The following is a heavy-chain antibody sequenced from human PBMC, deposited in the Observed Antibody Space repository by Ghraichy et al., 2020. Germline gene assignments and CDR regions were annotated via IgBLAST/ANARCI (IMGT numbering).Heavy chain of an antibody. CDR3: ARSFTMVRGVTDYYYGMDV. D-gene: IGHD3-10*01. Sequence: ASVKVSCKASGYTFTSYDINWVRQATGQGLEWMGWMNPNSGNTGYAQKFQGRVTMTRNTSISTAYMELSSLRSEDTAVYYCARSFTMVRGVTDYYYGMDVWGQGTTVTVSS. J-gene: IGHJ6*02. V-gene: IGHV1-8*01. CDR2: MNPNSGNT. CDR1: GYTFTSYD.